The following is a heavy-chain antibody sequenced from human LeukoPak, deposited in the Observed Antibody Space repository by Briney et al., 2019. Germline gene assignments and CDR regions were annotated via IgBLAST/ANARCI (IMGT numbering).Heavy chain of an antibody. D-gene: IGHD6-13*01. V-gene: IGHV3-53*04. Sequence: GVSLRLSCAASGLTASTNYMSWIRQAPGKGLEWVSVIYSGGITYYADSVKGRFTISTHNSKNTLYLQMNSLRAEDTAVYNGARDVYGASYVAAAGNVGYYYGMDVWGQGTTVTVSS. J-gene: IGHJ6*02. CDR3: ARDVYGASYVAAAGNVGYYYGMDV. CDR1: GLTASTNY. CDR2: IYSGGIT.